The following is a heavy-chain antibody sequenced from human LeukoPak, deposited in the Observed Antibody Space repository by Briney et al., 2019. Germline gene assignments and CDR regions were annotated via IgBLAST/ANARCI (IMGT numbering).Heavy chain of an antibody. CDR3: ARGGVTIFGVATPTNWFDP. D-gene: IGHD3-3*01. CDR1: GGSISSYY. Sequence: SETLSLTCTVSGGSISSYYWSWIRQPPGKGLEWIGYIHFSGSTNYNPSLKSRVTISVDTSKNQFSLKLSSVTAADTAVYYCARGGVTIFGVATPTNWFDPWGQGTLVTVSS. CDR2: IHFSGST. J-gene: IGHJ5*02. V-gene: IGHV4-59*01.